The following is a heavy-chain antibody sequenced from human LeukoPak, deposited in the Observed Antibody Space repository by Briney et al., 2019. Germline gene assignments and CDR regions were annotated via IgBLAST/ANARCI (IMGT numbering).Heavy chain of an antibody. J-gene: IGHJ4*02. D-gene: IGHD3-22*01. CDR2: INWNGGST. Sequence: GGSLRLSCAVSGFTLDDYGMSWVRQAPGKGLVWVSGINWNGGSTGYADSVKGRFTISRDNAKNSLYLQMNSLRAEDTALYYCARDPIFSYDSSGYYSDYWGRGTLVTVSS. CDR1: GFTLDDYG. V-gene: IGHV3-20*04. CDR3: ARDPIFSYDSSGYYSDY.